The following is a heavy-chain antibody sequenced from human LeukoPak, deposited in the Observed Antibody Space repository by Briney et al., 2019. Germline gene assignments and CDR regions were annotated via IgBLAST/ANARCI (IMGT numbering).Heavy chain of an antibody. V-gene: IGHV3-30*02. CDR3: ARDWYDNSDAFDI. Sequence: GGSLRLSCAASGFTFSSYGMHWVRQAPGKGLEWVAFIRYDGSNKYYADSVKGRFTISRDNSKNSLYLQMNSLRAEDTAVYYCARDWYDNSDAFDIWGQGTMVTVSS. J-gene: IGHJ3*02. D-gene: IGHD3-9*01. CDR1: GFTFSSYG. CDR2: IRYDGSNK.